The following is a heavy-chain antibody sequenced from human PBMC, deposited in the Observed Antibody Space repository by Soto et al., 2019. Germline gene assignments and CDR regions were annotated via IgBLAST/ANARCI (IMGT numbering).Heavy chain of an antibody. D-gene: IGHD2-2*01. J-gene: IGHJ4*02. CDR1: GYIFTTYS. Sequence: QVQVVQSGAEVKKPGASVKVSCKTSGYIFTTYSIAWVRQAPGQGLEWMGWINTYNGKTHYAQKFQGRVSVTAEPSTGTVYMELRSLTSDDTAVYYCARGPQTSDFWGQGTLVTVSS. CDR2: INTYNGKT. V-gene: IGHV1-18*04. CDR3: ARGPQTSDF.